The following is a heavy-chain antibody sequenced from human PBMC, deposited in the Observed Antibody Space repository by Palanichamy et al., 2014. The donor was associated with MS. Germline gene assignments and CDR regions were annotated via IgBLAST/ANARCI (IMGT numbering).Heavy chain of an antibody. D-gene: IGHD5-12*01. CDR2: ISWNSGSV. Sequence: EVQLVESGGGLVQPGRSLRLSCAASGFSFDDYAMHWVRQAPGKGLERVSGISWNSGSVGYADSVKGRFTISRDNAKNSLYLQMNSLRAEDTALYYCARRSGYYQFDYWGQGTLVTVSS. CDR3: ARRSGYYQFDY. CDR1: GFSFDDYA. J-gene: IGHJ4*02. V-gene: IGHV3-9*01.